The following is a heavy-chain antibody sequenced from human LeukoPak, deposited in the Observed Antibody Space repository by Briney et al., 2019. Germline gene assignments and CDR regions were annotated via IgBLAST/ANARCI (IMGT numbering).Heavy chain of an antibody. D-gene: IGHD2-8*01. J-gene: IGHJ4*02. Sequence: ASVTVSCKASGYTFTSYGISWVRQAPGQGLEWMGWINTNTGNPTYAQGFTGRFVFSLDTSVSTAYLQISSLKAEDTAVYYCARVRGYCTNGVCKALGYWGQGTLVTVSS. CDR1: GYTFTSYG. V-gene: IGHV7-4-1*02. CDR3: ARVRGYCTNGVCKALGY. CDR2: INTNTGNP.